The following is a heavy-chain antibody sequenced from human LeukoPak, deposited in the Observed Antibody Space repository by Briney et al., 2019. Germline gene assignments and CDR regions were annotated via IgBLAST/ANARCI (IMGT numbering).Heavy chain of an antibody. CDR2: INPSGDST. CDR3: ARENGAYCGGDCLPDYFDY. Sequence: GASVKVSCKASGYTFTNYYMHWVRLTPGQGLEWMAIINPSGDSTSYAQKFQGRLTVTRDTSTSTVYLELSSLRSEDTAVYHCARENGAYCGGDCLPDYFDYWGQGTLLTVSS. V-gene: IGHV1-46*01. J-gene: IGHJ4*02. CDR1: GYTFTNYY. D-gene: IGHD2-21*02.